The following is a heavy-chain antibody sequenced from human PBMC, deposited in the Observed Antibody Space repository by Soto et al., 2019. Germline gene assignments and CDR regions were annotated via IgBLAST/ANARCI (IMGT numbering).Heavy chain of an antibody. CDR3: ARATGHAIYYYYGMGV. V-gene: IGHV4-34*01. J-gene: IGHJ6*02. D-gene: IGHD1-1*01. CDR1: GGSFSGYY. CDR2: INHSGST. Sequence: KPSETLSLTCAVYGGSFSGYYWSWIRQPPGKGLEWIGEINHSGSTNYNPSLKSRVTISVDTSKNQFSLKLSSVTAADTAVYYCARATGHAIYYYYGMGVWGQGTTVTVSS.